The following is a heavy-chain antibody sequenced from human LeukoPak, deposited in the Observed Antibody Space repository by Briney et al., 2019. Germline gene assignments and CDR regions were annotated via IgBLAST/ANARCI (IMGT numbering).Heavy chain of an antibody. CDR3: AEGIAAAGSFDY. V-gene: IGHV3-74*01. CDR2: INSDGSST. Sequence: GGSLRLSCAASGFTVSSNYMSWVRQAPGKGLVWVSRINSDGSSTSYADSVKGRFTISRDNAKNTLYLQMNSLRAEDTAVYYCAEGIAAAGSFDYWGQGTLVTVSS. J-gene: IGHJ4*02. CDR1: GFTVSSNY. D-gene: IGHD6-13*01.